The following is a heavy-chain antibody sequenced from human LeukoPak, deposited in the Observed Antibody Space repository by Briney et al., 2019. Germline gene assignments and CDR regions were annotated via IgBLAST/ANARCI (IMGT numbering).Heavy chain of an antibody. D-gene: IGHD3-22*01. CDR3: AKDQYYYDSSGYYYPAFDY. CDR1: GFTFSRYW. Sequence: GGSLRLSCAASGFTFSRYWMSWVRQAPGKGLEWVANIKRDGSEKYYVDSVKGRFTISRDNSKNTLYLQMNSLRAEDTAVYYCAKDQYYYDSSGYYYPAFDYWGQGTLVTVSS. J-gene: IGHJ4*02. CDR2: IKRDGSEK. V-gene: IGHV3-7*01.